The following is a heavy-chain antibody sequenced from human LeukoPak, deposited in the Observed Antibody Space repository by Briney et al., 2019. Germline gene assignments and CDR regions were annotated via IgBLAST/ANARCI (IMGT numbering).Heavy chain of an antibody. J-gene: IGHJ3*02. CDR3: ARVVEASGGFSQYTAFDN. CDR1: GDTFTSYY. CDR2: INPSGGST. D-gene: IGHD1-26*01. V-gene: IGHV1-46*04. Sequence: ASVRVSCMASGDTFTSYYMHGVPQAPGQGREWMGLINPSGGSTSYAQKSQGRVTITRDIFTSTVYMELSSVRSEDTAVYYCARVVEASGGFSQYTAFDNWGQGTMVTVSS.